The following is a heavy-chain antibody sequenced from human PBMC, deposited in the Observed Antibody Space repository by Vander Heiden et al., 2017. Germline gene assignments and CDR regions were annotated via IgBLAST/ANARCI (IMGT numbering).Heavy chain of an antibody. J-gene: IGHJ6*02. V-gene: IGHV3-11*01. CDR1: RFTFIDYY. CDR3: ARLPRSMDV. D-gene: IGHD6-6*01. Sequence: QVPLVQSRGGLVKPGGSLRLSCAASRFTFIDYYMSWIRQAPGKGLAWVSYISSSGRTRFDADSVKGRFTISMDKAKNSLYMKMKRLRAGDARVYDLARLPRSMDVWGQVSTVTVSS. CDR2: ISSSGRTR.